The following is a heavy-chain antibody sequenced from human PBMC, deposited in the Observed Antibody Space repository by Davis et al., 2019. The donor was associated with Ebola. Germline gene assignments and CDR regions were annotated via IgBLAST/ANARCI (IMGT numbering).Heavy chain of an antibody. CDR1: GLTFSSAW. Sequence: GESLKISCAASGLTFSSAWMHWVRQVPGKGLVWVSRMNSDGSTTRYADSVKGRFTISRDNAKNTLYLQMNSLRAEDTAVYYCARGARFANDYWGKGTLVTGSS. V-gene: IGHV3-74*01. J-gene: IGHJ4*02. CDR2: MNSDGSTT. CDR3: ARGARFANDY. D-gene: IGHD3-10*01.